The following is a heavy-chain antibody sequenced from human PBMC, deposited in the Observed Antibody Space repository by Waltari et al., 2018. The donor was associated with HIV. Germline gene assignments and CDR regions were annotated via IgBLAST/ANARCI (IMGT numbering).Heavy chain of an antibody. D-gene: IGHD3-22*01. Sequence: QLQLVESGGGVVQPGTSLRLSFTASGFTFSKYARHWVRQAPGKGLEWVAVISFDGSNKYYANSVKGRFTISRDNSKNTLYLQMNSLRAEDTAVYYCARPSRRFYDSSSSRGWHDAFDIWGQGTVVTVSS. J-gene: IGHJ3*02. CDR2: ISFDGSNK. CDR1: GFTFSKYA. CDR3: ARPSRRFYDSSSSRGWHDAFDI. V-gene: IGHV3-30*01.